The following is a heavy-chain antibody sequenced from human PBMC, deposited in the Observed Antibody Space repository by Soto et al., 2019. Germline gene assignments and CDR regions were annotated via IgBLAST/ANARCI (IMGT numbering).Heavy chain of an antibody. Sequence: QVQPQESGPGLEKASETLSLTCTVSGGSMSGYYWSWIRQPPGKGLEWIGFIYDSGTTNYNPSLKSRGTISIDTSKNQFSLKLTSVTATDTAVYYCARVSHIVVVPAIRGAFDIWGPGTMITVSS. J-gene: IGHJ3*02. D-gene: IGHD2-21*02. CDR2: IYDSGTT. CDR1: GGSMSGYY. CDR3: ARVSHIVVVPAIRGAFDI. V-gene: IGHV4-59*01.